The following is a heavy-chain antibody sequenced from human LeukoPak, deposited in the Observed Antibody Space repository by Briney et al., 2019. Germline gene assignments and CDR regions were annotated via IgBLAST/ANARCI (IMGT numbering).Heavy chain of an antibody. J-gene: IGHJ4*02. CDR3: ARDGPEYCTNGVCGID. CDR2: IYTSGST. D-gene: IGHD2-8*01. CDR1: GGSLSSGSYY. Sequence: SETLSLTCTVSGGSLSSGSYYWSWIQQPGGKGLEWIGRIYTSGSTNYNPSLKSRVTISVDTSKNQFSLKLSSVTAADTAVYYCARDGPEYCTNGVCGIDWGQGTLVTVSS. V-gene: IGHV4-61*02.